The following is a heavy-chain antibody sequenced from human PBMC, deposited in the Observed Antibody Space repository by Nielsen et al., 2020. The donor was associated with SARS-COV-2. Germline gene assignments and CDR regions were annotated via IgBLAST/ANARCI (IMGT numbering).Heavy chain of an antibody. CDR2: INPNSGGT. CDR3: AREVVVVPYYYYYGMDV. D-gene: IGHD2-2*01. Sequence: ASVKVSCKASGYTFTSYDINWVRQAPRQGLEWMGWINPNSGGTNYAQKFQGRVTMTRDTSISTAYMELSRLRSDDTAVYYCAREVVVVPYYYYYGMDVWGQGTTVTVSS. J-gene: IGHJ6*02. CDR1: GYTFTSYD. V-gene: IGHV1-2*02.